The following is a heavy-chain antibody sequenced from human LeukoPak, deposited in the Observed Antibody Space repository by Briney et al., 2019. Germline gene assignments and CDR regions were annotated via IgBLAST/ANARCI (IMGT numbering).Heavy chain of an antibody. D-gene: IGHD1-1*01. CDR2: ISSSSSYI. CDR1: GFNFSSDS. V-gene: IGHV3-21*01. CDR3: ARDQVPSMYFDY. Sequence: GGSLRLSCAASGFNFSSDSMNWVRQAPGKGLEWVSSISSSSSYIYYADSVKGRFTISRDNAKNSLYLQMNSLRAEDTAVYYCARDQVPSMYFDYWGQGTLVTVSS. J-gene: IGHJ4*02.